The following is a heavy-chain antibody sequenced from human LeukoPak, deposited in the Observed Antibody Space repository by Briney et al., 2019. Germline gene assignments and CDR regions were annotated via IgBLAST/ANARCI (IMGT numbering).Heavy chain of an antibody. Sequence: GGSLRLSCAASGFTFSSYAMHWVRQAPGKGLEWVALILYDGSNKYYADSVKGRFIISRDNSKNTLYLEMNSLRAEDTAMYYCAKGGIAAAGTSFYFDYWGQGTLVTVSS. CDR3: AKGGIAAAGTSFYFDY. D-gene: IGHD6-13*01. J-gene: IGHJ4*02. CDR2: ILYDGSNK. V-gene: IGHV3-30-3*01. CDR1: GFTFSSYA.